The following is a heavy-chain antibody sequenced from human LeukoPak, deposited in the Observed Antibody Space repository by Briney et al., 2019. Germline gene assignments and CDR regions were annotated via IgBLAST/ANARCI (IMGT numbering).Heavy chain of an antibody. CDR1: GFTFSSYW. CDR2: IKEDGTEK. D-gene: IGHD2-2*02. V-gene: IGHV3-7*03. Sequence: GGSLRLSCAVSGFTFSSYWMSWVRQAPGKGLEWVANIKEDGTEKYYQDSVKGRFTISRDNAKNSLYLQMNSLRAEDTAVYYCAKDPIVVVPAAIENWFDPWGQGTLVTVSS. CDR3: AKDPIVVVPAAIENWFDP. J-gene: IGHJ5*02.